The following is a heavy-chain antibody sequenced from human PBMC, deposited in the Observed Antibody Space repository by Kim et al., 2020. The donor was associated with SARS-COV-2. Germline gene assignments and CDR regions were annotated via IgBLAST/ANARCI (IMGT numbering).Heavy chain of an antibody. CDR1: GDSVSSNSAA. V-gene: IGHV6-1*01. D-gene: IGHD3-10*01. Sequence: SQTLSLTCAISGDSVSSNSAAWNWIRQSPSRGLEWLGRTYYRSKWYNDYAVSVKSRITINPDTSKNQFSLQLNSVTPEDTAVYYCARVPAYYYGSGSYDWCDPWGQGTLVTVSS. CDR2: TYYRSKWYN. CDR3: ARVPAYYYGSGSYDWCDP. J-gene: IGHJ5*02.